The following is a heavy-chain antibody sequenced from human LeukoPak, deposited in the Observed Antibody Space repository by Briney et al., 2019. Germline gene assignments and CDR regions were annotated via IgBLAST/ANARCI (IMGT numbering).Heavy chain of an antibody. Sequence: SETLSLTCTVSGGSISSSSYYWGWIRQPPGKGLEWIGSIYYSGSTYYNPSLTSRVTISVDTSKNQFSLKLSSVTAADTAVYYCARRRNFGSSWLKYFDYWGQGTLVTVSS. CDR1: GGSISSSSYY. CDR2: IYYSGST. CDR3: ARRRNFGSSWLKYFDY. D-gene: IGHD6-13*01. J-gene: IGHJ4*02. V-gene: IGHV4-39*01.